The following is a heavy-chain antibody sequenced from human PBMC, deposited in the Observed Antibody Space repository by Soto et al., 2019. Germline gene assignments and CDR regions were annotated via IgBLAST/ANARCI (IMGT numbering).Heavy chain of an antibody. V-gene: IGHV3-23*01. J-gene: IGHJ3*02. D-gene: IGHD3-3*02. CDR1: GFTFSNYA. CDR3: AKDSVSRNDIYDPFDI. Sequence: EAQLLESGGGLVQPGGSLRLSCAASGFTFSNYAMSWVRQAPGKGLEWVSVIGGDGGSTIYADSVKGRFTVSRVNSKNTLNVQMESLKAEDTAVYYGAKDSVSRNDIYDPFDIWGQETMVTVS. CDR2: IGGDGGST.